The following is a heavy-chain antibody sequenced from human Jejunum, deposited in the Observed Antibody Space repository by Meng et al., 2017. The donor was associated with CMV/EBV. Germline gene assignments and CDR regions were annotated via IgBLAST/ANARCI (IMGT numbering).Heavy chain of an antibody. J-gene: IGHJ6*02. D-gene: IGHD3-10*01. CDR3: AKDQFPLPIRRYAMAV. CDR2: IQNDESHK. V-gene: IGHV3-30*02. CDR1: FTFSTYG. Sequence: FTFSTYGVHWVRHPPGKGLEWVAFIQNDESHKYYADSVKGRFTISRDNSQNTVSLQMNSLIVSDACVYYCAKDQFPLPIRRYAMAVWGQGTTVTVSS.